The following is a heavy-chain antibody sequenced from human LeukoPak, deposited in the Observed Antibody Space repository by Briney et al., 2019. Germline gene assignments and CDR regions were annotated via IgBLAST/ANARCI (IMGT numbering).Heavy chain of an antibody. J-gene: IGHJ3*02. CDR2: ITYGGTT. V-gene: IGHV4-34*01. Sequence: SETLSLTCGVYGGSFGGFHWNWIRQPPGKRLEWIGEITYGGTTNYNPSLRSRVTMSVDTSKKQFSLKLTSVTAADTAVYYCASDTAMATGAFDIWGQGTMVTVSS. D-gene: IGHD5-18*01. CDR3: ASDTAMATGAFDI. CDR1: GGSFGGFH.